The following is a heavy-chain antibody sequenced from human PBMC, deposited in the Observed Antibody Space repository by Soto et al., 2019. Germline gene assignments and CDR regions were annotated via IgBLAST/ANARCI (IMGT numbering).Heavy chain of an antibody. CDR1: GFTFSYYW. CDR2: IHSDGSST. CDR3: ARGDRGAFDL. Sequence: EVQLVESGGGLVRPGGSLRLSCAASGFTFSYYWMHWVRQAPGKGLVWVSRIHSDGSSTTYADFVKGRFIISRDNARNTVDLQMNSVRVEDTAVYYCARGDRGAFDLLRQGTVVTVSS. J-gene: IGHJ3*01. D-gene: IGHD1-26*01. V-gene: IGHV3-74*01.